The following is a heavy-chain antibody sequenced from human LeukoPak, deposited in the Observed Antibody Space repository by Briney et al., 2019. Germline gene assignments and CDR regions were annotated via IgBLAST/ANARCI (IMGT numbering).Heavy chain of an antibody. CDR3: ARGRTQTWPEFDN. Sequence: GGSLRLSCAASGFTVSSEFMSWVRQAPGKGLEWVSAISGGGATTYYTDSVKGRFTISRDDSKNTLYLQLNGLKTEDTAVYYCARGRTQTWPEFDNWGQGTLVTVSS. CDR2: ISGGGATT. J-gene: IGHJ4*02. CDR1: GFTVSSEF. D-gene: IGHD5-24*01. V-gene: IGHV3-23*01.